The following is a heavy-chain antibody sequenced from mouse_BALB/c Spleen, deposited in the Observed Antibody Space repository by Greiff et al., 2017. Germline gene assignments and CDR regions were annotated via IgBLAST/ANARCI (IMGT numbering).Heavy chain of an antibody. Sequence: QVQLQQSGAELARPGASVKLSCKASGYTFTSYWMQWVKQRPGQGLEWIGAIYPGDGDTRYTQKFKGKATLTADKSSSTAYMQLSSLASEDSAVYYCASGEAYYGNYYAMDYWGQGTSVTVSS. CDR1: GYTFTSYW. CDR3: ASGEAYYGNYYAMDY. V-gene: IGHV1-87*01. D-gene: IGHD2-10*01. CDR2: IYPGDGDT. J-gene: IGHJ4*01.